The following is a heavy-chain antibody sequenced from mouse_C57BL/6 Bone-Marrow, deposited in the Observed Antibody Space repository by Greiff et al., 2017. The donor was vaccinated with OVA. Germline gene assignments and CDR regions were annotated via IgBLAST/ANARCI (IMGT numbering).Heavy chain of an antibody. D-gene: IGHD2-3*01. J-gene: IGHJ2*01. CDR3: ARWGDGYFDY. V-gene: IGHV1-26*01. CDR1: GYTFTDYY. CDR2: INPTNGGT. Sequence: EVQLQQSGPELVKPGASVKISCKASGYTFTDYYMNWVKQSHGQSLEWIGDINPTNGGTNYNQKFKGKATLTVDKSSSTAYMELRSLTSEDSAIYYCARWGDGYFDYWGQGTTLTVSS.